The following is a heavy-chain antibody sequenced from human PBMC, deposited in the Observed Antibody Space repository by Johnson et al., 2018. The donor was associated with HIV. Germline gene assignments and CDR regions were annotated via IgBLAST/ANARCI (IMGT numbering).Heavy chain of an antibody. CDR1: GFSFSSYA. D-gene: IGHD3-3*01. V-gene: IGHV3-30*04. CDR2: MSFDGSNK. J-gene: IGHJ3*02. CDR3: ATEARGVHGTLRFLEWSDGFDI. Sequence: VQLVESGGGVVQPGRSLRLSCAASGFSFSSYAMHWVRQAPGKGLEWVALMSFDGSNKYYADSVTGRFTISRDNSKNTLYLQMNSLRTEDTAVYYCATEARGVHGTLRFLEWSDGFDIWGQGTMVTVSS.